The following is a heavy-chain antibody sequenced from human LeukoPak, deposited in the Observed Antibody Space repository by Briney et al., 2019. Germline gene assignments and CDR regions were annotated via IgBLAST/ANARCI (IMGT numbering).Heavy chain of an antibody. J-gene: IGHJ2*01. CDR2: INHSGST. V-gene: IGHV4-34*01. Sequence: SETLSLTCAVYGGSFSGYYWSWIRRPPGKGLEWIEEINHSGSTNYNPSLKSRVTISVDTSKNQFSLKLSSVTAADTAVYYCARDMGGDYDFWSGYYPGWYFDLWGRGTLVTVSS. CDR1: GGSFSGYY. CDR3: ARDMGGDYDFWSGYYPGWYFDL. D-gene: IGHD3-3*01.